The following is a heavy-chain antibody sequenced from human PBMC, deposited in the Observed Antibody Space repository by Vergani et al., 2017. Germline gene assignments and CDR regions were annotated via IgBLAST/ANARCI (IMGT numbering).Heavy chain of an antibody. CDR1: GFIFSNYG. V-gene: IGHV3-30*02. Sequence: QVQLVESGGGVVQPGGSLTPSCAASGFIFSNYGMHWVRQAPGKGLEWVAFIRYDGSNKYYADSVKGRFTISRDNSKNTLYLQMNSLRTEDTAVYYCRGXDIVVVPAAKEDYWGQGTLVTVSS. D-gene: IGHD2-2*01. CDR2: IRYDGSNK. CDR3: RGXDIVVVPAAKEDY. J-gene: IGHJ4*02.